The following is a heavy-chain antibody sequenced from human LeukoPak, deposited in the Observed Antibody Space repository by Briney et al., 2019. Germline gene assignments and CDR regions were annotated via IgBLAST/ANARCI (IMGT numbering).Heavy chain of an antibody. CDR2: IYYSGST. Sequence: GSLRLSCAASGFTFDDYAMHWIRQPPGKGLEWIGYIYYSGSTNYNPSLKSRVTISVDTSKNQFSLKLSSVTAADTAVYYCARDGSGSDYGMDVWGQGTTVTVSS. CDR3: ARDGSGSDYGMDV. J-gene: IGHJ6*02. V-gene: IGHV4-59*01. D-gene: IGHD3-10*01. CDR1: GFTFDDYA.